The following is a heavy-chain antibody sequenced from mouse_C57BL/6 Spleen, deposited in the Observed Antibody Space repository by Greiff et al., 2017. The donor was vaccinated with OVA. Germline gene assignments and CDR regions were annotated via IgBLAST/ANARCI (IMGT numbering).Heavy chain of an antibody. CDR3: GREGYYWAWFAY. CDR2: ISSGSSTI. V-gene: IGHV5-17*01. Sequence: EVQVVESGGGLVKPGGSLKLSCAASGFTFSDYGMHWVRQAPEQGLEWVGYISSGSSTIYYADTVKGRFTISRDNAKYTLFLQMTSLRSEDTAMDYYGREGYYWAWFAYWGQGTLVTVSA. CDR1: GFTFSDYG. J-gene: IGHJ3*01. D-gene: IGHD1-1*01.